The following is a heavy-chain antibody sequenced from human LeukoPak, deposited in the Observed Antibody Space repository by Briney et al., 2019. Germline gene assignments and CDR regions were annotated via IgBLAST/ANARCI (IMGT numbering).Heavy chain of an antibody. CDR2: INPNSGGT. Sequence: ASVKVSCKASGYTFTGYYMHWVRRAPGQGLEWMGWINPNSGGTNYAQKFQGRVTMTRDTSISTAYMELSRLRSDDTAVYYCARAKTYYDILTGYYKAIYYFDYWGQGTLVTVSS. V-gene: IGHV1-2*02. CDR1: GYTFTGYY. J-gene: IGHJ4*02. CDR3: ARAKTYYDILTGYYKAIYYFDY. D-gene: IGHD3-9*01.